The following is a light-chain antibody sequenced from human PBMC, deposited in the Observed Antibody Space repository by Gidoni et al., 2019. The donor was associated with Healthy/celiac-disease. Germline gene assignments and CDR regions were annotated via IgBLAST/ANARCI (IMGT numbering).Light chain of an antibody. CDR2: AAS. CDR1: QSISSY. CDR3: QQSYSTLGVT. V-gene: IGKV1-39*01. J-gene: IGKJ5*01. Sequence: DIQMTQSPSSLSASVGDRVTITCRASQSISSYLNWYQQKPGKTPKILIYAASSLQSGVPSRFSGSGSGTDFTLTISSLQPEDFENYYCQQSYSTLGVTFGQGTRLEIK.